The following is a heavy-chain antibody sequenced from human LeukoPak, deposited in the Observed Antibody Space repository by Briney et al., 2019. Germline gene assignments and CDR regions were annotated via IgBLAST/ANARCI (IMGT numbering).Heavy chain of an antibody. V-gene: IGHV4-59*01. CDR1: GGSISSYF. CDR3: ASARLGSGLEGAFDI. J-gene: IGHJ3*02. Sequence: PSETLSLTCTVSGGSISSYFWSWIRQPPGKGLEWIGYIYYSGSTNYNPSLKSRVTISVDTSKNQFSLKLSSVTAADTAVYYCASARLGSGLEGAFDIWGHGTMVTVSS. D-gene: IGHD6-25*01. CDR2: IYYSGST.